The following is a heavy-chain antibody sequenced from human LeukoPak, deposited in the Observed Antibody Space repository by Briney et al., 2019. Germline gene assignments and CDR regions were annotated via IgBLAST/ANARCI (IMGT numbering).Heavy chain of an antibody. J-gene: IGHJ6*03. V-gene: IGHV3-48*03. D-gene: IGHD1-14*01. Sequence: GGSLRLSCAASGFTFTSYEMNGVRQAPGKGLEWVSYISSSGSTTYYADSMKGRFTISRDNAKNSLYLQMNSLRAEDTAVYYCARSPAGANYYLDVWGKGTTVTISS. CDR1: GFTFTSYE. CDR3: ARSPAGANYYLDV. CDR2: ISSSGSTT.